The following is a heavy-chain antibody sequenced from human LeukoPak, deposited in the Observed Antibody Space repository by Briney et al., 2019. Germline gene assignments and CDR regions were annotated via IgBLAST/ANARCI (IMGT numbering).Heavy chain of an antibody. J-gene: IGHJ4*02. V-gene: IGHV3-21*01. Sequence: GGSLRLSCAASGFIFSTYSMNWVRQAPGRGLEWVSSISSSRRFIYYADSVKGRFTISRDNAKNTLYLQMNSLRAEDTAVYYCARVGYSAQVDYWGQGTLVTVSS. D-gene: IGHD4-23*01. CDR3: ARVGYSAQVDY. CDR1: GFIFSTYS. CDR2: ISSSRRFI.